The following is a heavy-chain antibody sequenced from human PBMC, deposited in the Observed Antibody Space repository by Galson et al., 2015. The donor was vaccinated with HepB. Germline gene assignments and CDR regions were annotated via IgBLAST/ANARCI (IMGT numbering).Heavy chain of an antibody. Sequence: SLRLSCAASGVTFSHYWMSWVRQAPGKGLEWVANIKQDGSEKHYVDSVKGRFTISRDNTKNSLYVQMDSLTAEDTAVYYCARVGCGSTSCYGVDVWGPGTTVTVSS. CDR3: ARVGCGSTSCYGVDV. CDR1: GVTFSHYW. D-gene: IGHD2-2*01. J-gene: IGHJ6*02. CDR2: IKQDGSEK. V-gene: IGHV3-7*01.